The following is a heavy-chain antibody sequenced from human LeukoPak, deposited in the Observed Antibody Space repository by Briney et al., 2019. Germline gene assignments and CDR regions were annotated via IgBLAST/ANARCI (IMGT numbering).Heavy chain of an antibody. Sequence: SETLSLTCTVSGGPISSSSYYWGWIRQPPGKGLEWIGSIYYSGSTYYNLSLKSRVTISVDTSKNQFSLKLSSVTAADTAVYYCGRLQQQQLSVWGQGTMVTVSS. D-gene: IGHD6-13*01. CDR1: GGPISSSSYY. CDR3: GRLQQQQLSV. V-gene: IGHV4-39*01. CDR2: IYYSGST. J-gene: IGHJ3*01.